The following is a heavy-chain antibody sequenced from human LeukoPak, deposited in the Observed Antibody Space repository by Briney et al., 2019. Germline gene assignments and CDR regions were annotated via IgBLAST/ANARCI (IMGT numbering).Heavy chain of an antibody. V-gene: IGHV1-8*03. CDR3: ARAPRITMVRGFISGFAP. CDR1: GYTFTSYD. Sequence: ASVKVSCKASGYTFTSYDINWVRQATGQGLEWMGWMNPNSGNTGYAQKFQGRVTITRNTSISTAYMELSSLRSEDTASYYCARAPRITMVRGFISGFAPGGQGTLATVSS. J-gene: IGHJ5*02. D-gene: IGHD3-10*01. CDR2: MNPNSGNT.